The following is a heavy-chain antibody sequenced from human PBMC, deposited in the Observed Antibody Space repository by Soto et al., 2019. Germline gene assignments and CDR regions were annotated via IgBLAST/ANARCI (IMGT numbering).Heavy chain of an antibody. CDR3: AKDPSPGMVATWDY. V-gene: IGHV3-23*01. CDR1: GFTFSSYA. CDR2: ISGSGGST. J-gene: IGHJ4*02. D-gene: IGHD5-12*01. Sequence: EVQLLESGGGLVQPGGSLRLSCAASGFTFSSYAMSWVRQAPGKGLEWVSAISGSGGSTYYADSVKGRFTISRDNSKNTLYLQMNSMRAEDTAVYYCAKDPSPGMVATWDYWGQGTLVTVSS.